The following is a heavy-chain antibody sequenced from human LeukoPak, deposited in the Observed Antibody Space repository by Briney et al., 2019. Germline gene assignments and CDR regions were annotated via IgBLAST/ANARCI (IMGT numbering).Heavy chain of an antibody. D-gene: IGHD4-23*01. CDR2: FDPEDGET. CDR3: ARVRGDHDYGGNLIDY. Sequence: AASVKVSCKVSGYTLTELSMHWVRQAPGKGLEWMGGFDPEDGETIYAQKFQGRVTMTEDTSTDTAYMELSSLRSEDTAVYYCARVRGDHDYGGNLIDYWGQGTLVTVSS. J-gene: IGHJ4*02. V-gene: IGHV1-24*01. CDR1: GYTLTELS.